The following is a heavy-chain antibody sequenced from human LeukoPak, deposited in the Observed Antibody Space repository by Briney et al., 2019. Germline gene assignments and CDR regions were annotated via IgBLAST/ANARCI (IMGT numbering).Heavy chain of an antibody. J-gene: IGHJ4*02. D-gene: IGHD6-13*01. CDR1: GGSISSYY. Sequence: PSETLSLTCTVSGGSISSYYWSWIRQPPGKGLECIGYIYYSGSTNYNPSLKSRGTISIDTSKNQFSLKLSSVTAADTAVYYCARYYSSNWYFDYWGQGTLVTVSS. V-gene: IGHV4-59*08. CDR2: IYYSGST. CDR3: ARYYSSNWYFDY.